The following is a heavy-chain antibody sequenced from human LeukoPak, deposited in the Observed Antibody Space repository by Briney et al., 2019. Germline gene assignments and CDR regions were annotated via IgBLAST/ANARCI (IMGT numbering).Heavy chain of an antibody. Sequence: GGSLRLSCAASGFTFSTYWMTWVRQAPGKGLEWVACIKQDGGETYYADSVKGRFTISRDNAKRSLFLQMNSLRAEDTAVYYCARDRGYCSSTSCYGAFDIWGQGTMVTVSS. V-gene: IGHV3-7*01. CDR1: GFTFSTYW. CDR2: IKQDGGET. J-gene: IGHJ3*02. CDR3: ARDRGYCSSTSCYGAFDI. D-gene: IGHD2-2*01.